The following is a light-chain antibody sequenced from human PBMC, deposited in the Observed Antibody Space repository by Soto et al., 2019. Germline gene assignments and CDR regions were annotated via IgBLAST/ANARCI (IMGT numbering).Light chain of an antibody. Sequence: PPSASWSPGQSVSISCTGTSSDVGGYNYVSWYQQHPGKAPKLMIYEVNKRPSGVPDRFSGSKSGNTASLTVSGLQAEDEADYYCSSYAGSSDVFGTGTKVTV. CDR3: SSYAGSSDV. CDR2: EVN. V-gene: IGLV2-8*01. J-gene: IGLJ1*01. CDR1: SSDVGGYNY.